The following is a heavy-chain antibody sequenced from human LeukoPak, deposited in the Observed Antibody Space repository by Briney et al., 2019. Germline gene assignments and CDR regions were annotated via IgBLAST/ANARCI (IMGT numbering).Heavy chain of an antibody. J-gene: IGHJ4*02. CDR3: AKVWWFGELLGGVFDY. CDR1: GFTFSSYA. Sequence: GGSLRLSCSASGFTFSSYAMHWVRQAPGKGLEYVSAISSNGGSTYYADSVKGRFTISRDNPKNTLYLQMSSLRAEDTAVYYCAKVWWFGELLGGVFDYWGQGTLVTVSS. CDR2: ISSNGGST. D-gene: IGHD3-10*01. V-gene: IGHV3-64D*06.